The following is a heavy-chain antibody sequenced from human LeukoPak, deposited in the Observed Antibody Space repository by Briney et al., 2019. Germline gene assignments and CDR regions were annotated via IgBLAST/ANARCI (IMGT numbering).Heavy chain of an antibody. V-gene: IGHV3-20*04. CDR1: GFTFSSYG. CDR2: ISGSGGST. J-gene: IGHJ5*02. CDR3: ARDLGDSSSWYDSWFDP. Sequence: GGTLRLSCAASGFTFSSYGMSWVRQAPGKGLEWVSAISGSGGSTGYADSVKGRFTISRDNAKNSLYLQMNSLRAEDTALYYCARDLGDSSSWYDSWFDPWGQGTLVTVSS. D-gene: IGHD6-13*01.